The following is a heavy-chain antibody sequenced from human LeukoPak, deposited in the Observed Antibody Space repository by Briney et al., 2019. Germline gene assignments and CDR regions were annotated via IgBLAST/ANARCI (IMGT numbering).Heavy chain of an antibody. Sequence: KTSETLSLTCAVYGGSFSGYYWSWIRQPPGKGLEWIGEINHSGSTNYNPSLKSRVTISVDTSKNQFSLKLSSVTAADTAVYYCARVGDYYDSSGYYLFDYWGQGTLVTVSS. CDR1: GGSFSGYY. V-gene: IGHV4-34*01. CDR2: INHSGST. D-gene: IGHD3-22*01. CDR3: ARVGDYYDSSGYYLFDY. J-gene: IGHJ4*02.